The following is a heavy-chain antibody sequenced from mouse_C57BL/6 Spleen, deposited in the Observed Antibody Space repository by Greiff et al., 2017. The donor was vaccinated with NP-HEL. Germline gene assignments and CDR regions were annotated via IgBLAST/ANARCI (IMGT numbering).Heavy chain of an antibody. V-gene: IGHV1-4*01. CDR1: GYTFTSYT. J-gene: IGHJ2*01. CDR3: ARSDPGRYYFDY. CDR2: INPSSGYT. Sequence: VQLQQSGAELARPGASVKMSCKASGYTFTSYTMHWVKQRPGQGLEWIGYINPSSGYTKYNQKFKDKATLTADKSSSTAYMQLSSLTSEDSAVYYCARSDPGRYYFDYWGQGTTLTVSS.